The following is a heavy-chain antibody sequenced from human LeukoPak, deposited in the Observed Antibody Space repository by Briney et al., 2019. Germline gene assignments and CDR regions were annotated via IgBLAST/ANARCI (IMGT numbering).Heavy chain of an antibody. J-gene: IGHJ5*02. CDR1: GGSFSGYY. Sequence: SETLSLTCAVYGGSFSGYYWIWIRQPPGKGLEWIGEINHSGSTNYNPSLKSRVTISIDTSKNQFSLKLSSVTAADTAVYYCAREPKDGSGWYGWFDPWGQGTLVTVSS. D-gene: IGHD6-19*01. V-gene: IGHV4-34*01. CDR3: AREPKDGSGWYGWFDP. CDR2: INHSGST.